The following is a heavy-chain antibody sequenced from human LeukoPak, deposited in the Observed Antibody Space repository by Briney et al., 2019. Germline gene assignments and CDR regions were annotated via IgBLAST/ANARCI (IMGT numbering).Heavy chain of an antibody. D-gene: IGHD2-21*02. Sequence: PSETLSLTCTVSGGSISSYYWSWIRQPPGKGLEWIGYIYTSGSTNYNPSLKSRVTISVDTSKNQFSLKLSSVTAADTAVYYCARAQARGGDHYFDYWGQGTLVTVSS. CDR3: ARAQARGGDHYFDY. J-gene: IGHJ4*02. CDR2: IYTSGST. V-gene: IGHV4-4*09. CDR1: GGSISSYY.